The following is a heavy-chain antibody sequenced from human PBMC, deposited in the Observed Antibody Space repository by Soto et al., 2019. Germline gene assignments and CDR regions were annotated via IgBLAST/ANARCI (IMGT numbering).Heavy chain of an antibody. CDR3: ARDPTPGGADV. V-gene: IGHV3-9*01. D-gene: IGHD4-17*01. CDR1: GLTFDEHA. Sequence: EVQLVESGGGLVQPGRSLRLSCVVSGLTFDEHAMHWVRQGPGKGLEWVSGIFWSGGSVGYADSVKGRFTVSRDKAKSSLYLKMDSLRAEDTALYYCARDPTPGGADVWGQGTTVTVSS. J-gene: IGHJ6*02. CDR2: IFWSGGSV.